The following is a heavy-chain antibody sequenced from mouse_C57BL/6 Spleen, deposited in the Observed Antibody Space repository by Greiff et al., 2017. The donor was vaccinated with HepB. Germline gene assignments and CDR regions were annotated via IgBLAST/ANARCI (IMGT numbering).Heavy chain of an antibody. Sequence: QVQLQQSGPGLVAPSQSLSITCTVSGFSLTSYGVHWVRQPPGKGLEWLVVIWSDGSTTYNSALKSRLSISKDNSKSQVFLKMNSLQTDDTAMYYCARQGSSGYVNYAMDYWGQGTSVTVSS. CDR1: GFSLTSYG. J-gene: IGHJ4*01. CDR3: ARQGSSGYVNYAMDY. V-gene: IGHV2-6-1*01. D-gene: IGHD3-2*02. CDR2: IWSDGST.